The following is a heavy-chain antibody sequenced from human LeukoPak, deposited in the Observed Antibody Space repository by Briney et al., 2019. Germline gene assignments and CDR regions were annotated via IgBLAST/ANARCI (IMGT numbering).Heavy chain of an antibody. Sequence: SETLSLTYTVSGGSISSSSYYWGWIRQPPGKGLEWIGSIYYSGSTYYNPSLKSRVTISVDTSKNQFSLKLSSVTAADTAVYYCARDSNYVFDYWGQGTLVTVSS. V-gene: IGHV4-39*07. D-gene: IGHD4/OR15-4a*01. J-gene: IGHJ4*02. CDR1: GGSISSSSYY. CDR2: IYYSGST. CDR3: ARDSNYVFDY.